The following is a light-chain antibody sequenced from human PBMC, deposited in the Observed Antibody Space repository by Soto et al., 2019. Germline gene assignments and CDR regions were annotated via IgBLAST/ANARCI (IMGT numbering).Light chain of an antibody. V-gene: IGLV2-11*01. J-gene: IGLJ1*01. CDR2: DVS. CDR1: SSDVGGYNY. CDR3: CSYAGSYTYV. Sequence: QSVLTQPRSVSGSPGQSVTISRTGTSSDVGGYNYVSWYQQHPGKAPKLMIYDVSKRPSGVPDRFSGSKSGNTASLTISGLQAEDEADYYCCSYAGSYTYVFGTGTKVTV.